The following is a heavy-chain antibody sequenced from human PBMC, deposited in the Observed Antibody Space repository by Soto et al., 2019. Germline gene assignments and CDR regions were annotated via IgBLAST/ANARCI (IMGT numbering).Heavy chain of an antibody. D-gene: IGHD3-10*01. CDR3: ARGVGSGIYYNQYNWFDP. J-gene: IGHJ5*02. CDR2: INTYNGNT. CDR1: GYTFINYR. V-gene: IGHV1-18*01. Sequence: QVQLVQSGAEVKKPGASVKVSCKASGYTFINYRIIWVRQAPGQGLEWMGWINTYNGNTNHAQNLQGRVTMTTDTSTRTAYMELRSLRSDDTAVYYCARGVGSGIYYNQYNWFDPWGQGTLVTVSS.